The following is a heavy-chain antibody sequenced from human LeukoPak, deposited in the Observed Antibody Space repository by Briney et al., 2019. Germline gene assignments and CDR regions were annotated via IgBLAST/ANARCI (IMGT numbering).Heavy chain of an antibody. Sequence: GASVKVSCKASGYNFISYGFSWVRQAPGQGLEWMGWGSAYNGNTKYAQKFQDRVTMTTNTSTSTAYMELRSLRPDDTAVYYCAREGGVWGVTVAGFDPWGQGTLVSVSS. CDR2: GSAYNGNT. D-gene: IGHD3-10*01. J-gene: IGHJ5*02. CDR1: GYNFISYG. V-gene: IGHV1-18*01. CDR3: AREGGVWGVTVAGFDP.